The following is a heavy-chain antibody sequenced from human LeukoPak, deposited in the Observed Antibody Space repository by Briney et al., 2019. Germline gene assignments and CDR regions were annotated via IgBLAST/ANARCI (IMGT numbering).Heavy chain of an antibody. CDR1: GFILGDYA. V-gene: IGHV3-49*04. D-gene: IGHD3-22*01. CDR3: TRDEKQSYFDTSAPWIPFDY. J-gene: IGHJ4*02. Sequence: GGSLRLSCTGSGFILGDYALSWVRQAPGKGLEWIGSIRSDAYGGSTQYAASVTGRFTISRDDSHNTVYLQMNSLQTDDTAIYYCTRDEKQSYFDTSAPWIPFDYWGQGTLVTVSS. CDR2: IRSDAYGGST.